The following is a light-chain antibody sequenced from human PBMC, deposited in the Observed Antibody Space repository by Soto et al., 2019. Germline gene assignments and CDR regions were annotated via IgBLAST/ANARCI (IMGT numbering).Light chain of an antibody. CDR1: ISDFVVYNY. Sequence: QSALTQPAPVSGSPGQSITISCTGTISDFVVYNYVSWYQQHPGKAPKLMIYGVSNRPSGVSNRFSGSKSGNTAPLTISGLQADDEADYYCSSHTISSALQVFGTGTKVTVL. J-gene: IGLJ1*01. CDR2: GVS. V-gene: IGLV2-14*01. CDR3: SSHTISSALQV.